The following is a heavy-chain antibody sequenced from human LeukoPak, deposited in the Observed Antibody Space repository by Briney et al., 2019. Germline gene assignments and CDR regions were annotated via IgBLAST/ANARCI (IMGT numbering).Heavy chain of an antibody. Sequence: GASVKVSCKASGYTFTSYDINWVRQATGQGLEWMGWMNPNSGNTGYAQKFQGRVTMTRNTSISTAYMELSSLRSEDTAVYYCARGSYTGGIVVVTAKNWFDPWGQGTLVTVSS. CDR3: ARGSYTGGIVVVTAKNWFDP. J-gene: IGHJ5*02. CDR1: GYTFTSYD. D-gene: IGHD2-21*02. V-gene: IGHV1-8*01. CDR2: MNPNSGNT.